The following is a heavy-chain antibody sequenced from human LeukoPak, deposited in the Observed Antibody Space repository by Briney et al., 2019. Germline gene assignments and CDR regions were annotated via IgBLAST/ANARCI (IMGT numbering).Heavy chain of an antibody. CDR3: AKTYYSSRAHYYYYYYMDV. V-gene: IGHV3-23*01. CDR2: IPSGGGT. CDR1: GFTFSTYG. D-gene: IGHD3-10*01. Sequence: GGTLRLSCAASGFTFSTYGMSWVRQAPGKGLQWVSTIPSGGGTYYADSVKGRFTISRDNSKNTLYLQMNSLQSEDTAVYYCAKTYYSSRAHYYYYYYMDVWGKGTTVTISS. J-gene: IGHJ6*03.